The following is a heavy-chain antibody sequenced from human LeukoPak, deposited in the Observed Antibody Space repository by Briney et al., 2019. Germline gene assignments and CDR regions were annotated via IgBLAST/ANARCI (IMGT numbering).Heavy chain of an antibody. J-gene: IGHJ4*02. CDR3: ARGPDIVATISVFDY. V-gene: IGHV1-69*05. CDR2: VIPIFGTA. D-gene: IGHD5-12*01. CDR1: GYTFTSYG. Sequence: ASVKVSCKASGYTFTSYGISWVRQSPGQGLEWMGGVIPIFGTANYAQKFQGRVTITTDESTSTAYMELSSLRSEDTAVYYCARGPDIVATISVFDYWGQGTLVTVSS.